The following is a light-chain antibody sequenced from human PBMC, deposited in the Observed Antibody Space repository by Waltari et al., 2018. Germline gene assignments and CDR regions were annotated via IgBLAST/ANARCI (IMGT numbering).Light chain of an antibody. CDR3: QHYLRLPVT. V-gene: IGKV3-20*01. J-gene: IGKJ1*01. CDR2: GAS. CDR1: QSVSRA. Sequence: EIVLTQSPGTLSLSLGERATVSCRSSQSVSRALACYQQKPGQAPRLLIYGASTRATGIPGRFSGVGSGTDFSLTISRLEPYDFAVYYCQHYLRLPVTFGQGTTVEI.